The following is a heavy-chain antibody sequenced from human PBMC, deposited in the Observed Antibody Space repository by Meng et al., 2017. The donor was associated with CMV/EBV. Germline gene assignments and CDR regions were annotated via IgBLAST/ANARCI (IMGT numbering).Heavy chain of an antibody. CDR2: IRSKAYGGTT. D-gene: IGHD6-13*01. V-gene: IGHV3-49*04. J-gene: IGHJ4*02. Sequence: GESLKISCTASEFTFGDYAMSWVRQAPGKGLEWVGFIRSKAYGGTTEYAASVKGRFTISRDDSKSIAYLQMNSLKTEDTAVYYCTRDLGSSWKGDHFDYWGQGTLVTVSS. CDR3: TRDLGSSWKGDHFDY. CDR1: EFTFGDYA.